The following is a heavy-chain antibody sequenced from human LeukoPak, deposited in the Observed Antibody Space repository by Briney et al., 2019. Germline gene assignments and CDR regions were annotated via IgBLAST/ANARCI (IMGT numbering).Heavy chain of an antibody. CDR3: AKRSDYGGNWNYLDY. D-gene: IGHD4-23*01. Sequence: SGGSLRLSCAASGSTFSSYGMSWVRQAPGKGLEWVSAISDGGGSTYYADSVRGRFTISRDNSKNTLYLQMISLRADDTAAYYCAKRSDYGGNWNYLDYWGQGTLVTVSS. CDR1: GSTFSSYG. J-gene: IGHJ4*02. CDR2: ISDGGGST. V-gene: IGHV3-23*01.